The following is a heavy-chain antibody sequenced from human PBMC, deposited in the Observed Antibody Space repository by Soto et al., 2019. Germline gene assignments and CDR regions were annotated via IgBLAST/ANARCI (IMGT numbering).Heavy chain of an antibody. D-gene: IGHD3-10*01. CDR3: ARESGPGSYGSGSYRLSY. CDR1: GFTFSSYS. Sequence: GGSLRLSCAASGFTFSSYSMNWVRQAPGKGLEWVSSISSSSSYIYYADSVKGRFTISRDNAKNSLYLQMNSLRAEDTAVYYCARESGPGSYGSGSYRLSYWGQGTLVTVSS. J-gene: IGHJ4*02. V-gene: IGHV3-21*01. CDR2: ISSSSSYI.